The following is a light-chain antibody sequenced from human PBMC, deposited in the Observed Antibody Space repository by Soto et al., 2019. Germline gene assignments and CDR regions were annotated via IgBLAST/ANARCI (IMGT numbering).Light chain of an antibody. CDR2: EVT. CDR1: SNDVGSYDY. J-gene: IGLJ3*02. V-gene: IGLV2-14*01. CDR3: SSHTSINTLV. Sequence: QSVLTRPASVSGSPGQSITISCTGTSNDVGSYDYVSWYQNYPGKAPKLMIYEVTKRPSGVSSRFSGSKSGNTASLTISGLQAEDGADYYCSSHTSINTLVFGGGTKLTVL.